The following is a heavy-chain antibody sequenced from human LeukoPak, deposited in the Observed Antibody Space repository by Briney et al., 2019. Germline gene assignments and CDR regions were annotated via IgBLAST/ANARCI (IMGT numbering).Heavy chain of an antibody. V-gene: IGHV3-23*01. J-gene: IGHJ4*02. CDR2: IGGSGDKT. CDR3: VRRGDASSGWGDHDF. Sequence: GGSLRLSCAASGFTFNRNAISWVRQAPGKGLEWVSTIGGSGDKTFYADSVKGRFTISRDNSKNMVHLQMNSLTGEDTALYYCVRRGDASSGWGDHDFWGQGALGTVSS. D-gene: IGHD6-19*01. CDR1: GFTFNRNA.